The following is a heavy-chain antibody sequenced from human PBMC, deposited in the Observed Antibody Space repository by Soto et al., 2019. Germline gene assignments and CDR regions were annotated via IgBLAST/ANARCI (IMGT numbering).Heavy chain of an antibody. V-gene: IGHV3-23*01. CDR3: AKSGIAAAGPIRRDY. D-gene: IGHD6-13*01. CDR1: GVTFSSYA. J-gene: IGHJ4*02. Sequence: GGSLRLSCAASGVTFSSYAMSWVRQAPGKGLEWVSAISGSGGSTYYADSVKGRFTISRDNSKNTLYLQMNSLRAEDTAVYYCAKSGIAAAGPIRRDYWGQGTLVTVSS. CDR2: ISGSGGST.